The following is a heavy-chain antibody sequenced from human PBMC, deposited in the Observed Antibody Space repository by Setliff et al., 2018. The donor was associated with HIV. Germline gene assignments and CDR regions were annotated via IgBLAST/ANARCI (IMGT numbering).Heavy chain of an antibody. J-gene: IGHJ4*02. CDR2: IYYSGST. V-gene: IGHV4-39*01. CDR3: ASLPPLYDSSGYYFDY. Sequence: SEPLSLTCSVSGDSISSSSYYWGWIRQPPGKGLEWIGSIYYSGSTYYNPSLNSRVTISVDASKNQFSLKLSSVTAADTAVYYCASLPPLYDSSGYYFDYWGQGTQVTVSS. CDR1: GDSISSSSYY. D-gene: IGHD3-22*01.